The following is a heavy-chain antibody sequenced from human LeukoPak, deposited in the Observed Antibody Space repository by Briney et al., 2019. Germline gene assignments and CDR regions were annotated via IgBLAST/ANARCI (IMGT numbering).Heavy chain of an antibody. CDR3: AKNRATGMAFYDY. Sequence: GGSLRLSCAASGFTFSSYAMTWVRQAPGKGLEWLSAISGDGIYTYYSDSVKGRFPSSRDNSKSTLYLQMSNLRAEDTAVYYCAKNRATGMAFYDYWGPGIQVTVSS. CDR1: GFTFSSYA. D-gene: IGHD5-18*01. J-gene: IGHJ4*02. V-gene: IGHV3-23*01. CDR2: ISGDGIYT.